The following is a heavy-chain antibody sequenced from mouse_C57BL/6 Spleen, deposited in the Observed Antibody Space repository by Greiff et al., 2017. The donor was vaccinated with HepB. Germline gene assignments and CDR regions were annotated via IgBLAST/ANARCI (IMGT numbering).Heavy chain of an antibody. CDR1: GFTIKDYS. J-gene: IGHJ2*01. D-gene: IGHD1-1*01. CDR3: AGGYYYGSGYG. CDR2: IDPEDGET. V-gene: IGHV14-2*01. Sequence: VQLQQSGAELVKPGASVKLSCTASGFTIKDYSMSWVKQRTEQGLEWIGRIDPEDGETNYPPKFKGKATITADTSSNTAYLQLSTLTSEDTAGYYCAGGYYYGSGYGWGQGTTVTVST.